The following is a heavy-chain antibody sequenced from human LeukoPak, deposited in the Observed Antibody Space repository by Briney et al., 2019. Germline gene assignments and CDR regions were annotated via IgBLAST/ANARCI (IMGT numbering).Heavy chain of an antibody. D-gene: IGHD3-22*01. Sequence: ASVKVSCKASGYTFTSYDINWVRQATGQGLEWMGWMNPNSGNTGYAQKFQGRATITRNPSISTAYIELSSLRSEDTAVYYCARGPRYYYDSSALGYWGQGTLVTVSS. V-gene: IGHV1-8*03. CDR2: MNPNSGNT. CDR1: GYTFTSYD. J-gene: IGHJ4*02. CDR3: ARGPRYYYDSSALGY.